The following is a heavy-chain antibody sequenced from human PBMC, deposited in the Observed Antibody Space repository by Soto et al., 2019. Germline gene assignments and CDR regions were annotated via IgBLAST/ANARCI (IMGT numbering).Heavy chain of an antibody. V-gene: IGHV3-30*18. CDR3: AKGGGDGYSCGYYFGMDV. CDR1: GFTFSAYA. Sequence: GGSLRLSCTASGFTFSAYAMNWVRQAPGKGLGWVAVISYDGTEKYYTDSVQGRFTISRDDSDNTLYLEMSSLRDVDTAMYFCAKGGGDGYSCGYYFGMDVWGQGTTVTVSS. CDR2: ISYDGTEK. J-gene: IGHJ6*01. D-gene: IGHD4-4*01.